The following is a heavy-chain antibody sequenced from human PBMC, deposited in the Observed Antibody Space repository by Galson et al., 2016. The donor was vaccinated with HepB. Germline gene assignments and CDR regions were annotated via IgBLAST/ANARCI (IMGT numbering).Heavy chain of an antibody. Sequence: SLRLSCAGSGFIFSTYSMHWVRQAPGKGLEWVAVISPAGSVKYYSDSVRGRFTISRDNSKNTHYLQMNSLRTEDTAVYYCAREALGVRQPPDYWGQGTLVTASS. J-gene: IGHJ4*02. V-gene: IGHV3-30-3*01. CDR1: GFIFSTYS. CDR2: ISPAGSVK. CDR3: AREALGVRQPPDY. D-gene: IGHD3-10*01.